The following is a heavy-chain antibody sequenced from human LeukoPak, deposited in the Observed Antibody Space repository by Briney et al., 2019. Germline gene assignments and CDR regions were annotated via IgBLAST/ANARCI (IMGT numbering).Heavy chain of an antibody. D-gene: IGHD2-2*01. Sequence: PSETLSLTCTVSGGSISSSSYYWGWIRQPPGKGLEWIGSIYYSGSTYYNPSLKSRVTISVDTSKNQFSLKLSSVTAADTAVYYCARLGRPAAIGDWFDPWGQGTLVTVSS. V-gene: IGHV4-39*01. CDR2: IYYSGST. CDR1: GGSISSSSYY. J-gene: IGHJ5*02. CDR3: ARLGRPAAIGDWFDP.